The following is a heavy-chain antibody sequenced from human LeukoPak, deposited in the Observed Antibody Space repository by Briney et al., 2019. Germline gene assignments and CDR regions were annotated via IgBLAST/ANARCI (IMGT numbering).Heavy chain of an antibody. CDR3: AREGYYYDSSGNYYYMDV. Sequence: GGSLRLSFAASGFTFSSYSMNWVRQAPGKGLEWVSSISSSSSYIYYADSVKGRLTISRDNAKNSLYLQMNSLRAEDTAVYYCAREGYYYDSSGNYYYMDVWGKGTTVTVSS. CDR2: ISSSSSYI. J-gene: IGHJ6*03. D-gene: IGHD3-22*01. CDR1: GFTFSSYS. V-gene: IGHV3-21*01.